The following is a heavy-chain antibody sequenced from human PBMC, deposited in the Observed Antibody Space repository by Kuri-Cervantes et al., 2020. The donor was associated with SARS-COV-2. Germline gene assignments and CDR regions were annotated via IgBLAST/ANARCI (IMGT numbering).Heavy chain of an antibody. CDR3: ARAEYDPHHYYYYMDV. CDR1: GFTFDDYA. Sequence: GGSLRLSCAASGFTFDDYAMHWVRQAPGKGLEWVSGISWNSGSKGYADSVKGRFTISRDNAKNSLYLQMNSLRAEDMALYHCARAEYDPHHYYYYMDVWGKGTTVTVSS. J-gene: IGHJ6*03. D-gene: IGHD2/OR15-2a*01. CDR2: ISWNSGSK. V-gene: IGHV3-9*03.